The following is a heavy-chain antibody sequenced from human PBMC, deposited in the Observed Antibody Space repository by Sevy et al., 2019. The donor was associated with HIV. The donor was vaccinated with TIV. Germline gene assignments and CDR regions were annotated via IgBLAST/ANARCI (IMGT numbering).Heavy chain of an antibody. CDR1: GYTLSEVS. D-gene: IGHD2-2*01. J-gene: IGHJ4*02. V-gene: IGHV1-24*01. CDR3: VIGDTPRLTGSGTRLKDQSLNYFHF. Sequence: ASVKVSCKVPGYTLSEVSMHWVQQAPAKGLEWMGGFVPEDGEIVYAQKFQGRVTVAEDTLTDTAYLEVTNLRSEDTATYFCVIGDTPRLTGSGTRLKDQSLNYFHFWGQGTLVTVSS. CDR2: FVPEDGEI.